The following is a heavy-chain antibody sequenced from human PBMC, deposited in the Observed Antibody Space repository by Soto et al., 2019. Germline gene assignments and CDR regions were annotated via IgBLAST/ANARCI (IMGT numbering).Heavy chain of an antibody. Sequence: QVQLVQSGAEVKKPGSSVKVSCKASGGTFSTYTVTWVRQAPGQGREWMGRIIPILEIANYAQKFQGRVTITADKSTNTAYMELSSLRSEDTAVYYCARDGNCSGGDCYDTYNWFDPWGQGTLVTVSS. CDR2: IIPILEIA. CDR3: ARDGNCSGGDCYDTYNWFDP. J-gene: IGHJ5*02. D-gene: IGHD2-21*01. V-gene: IGHV1-69*08. CDR1: GGTFSTYT.